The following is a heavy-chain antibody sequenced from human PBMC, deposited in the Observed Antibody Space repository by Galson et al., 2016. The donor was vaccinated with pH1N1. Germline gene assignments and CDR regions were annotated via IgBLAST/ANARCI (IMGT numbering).Heavy chain of an antibody. CDR1: GDSVSSNRAA. J-gene: IGHJ4*02. CDR2: TYYRSKWYN. V-gene: IGHV6-1*01. Sequence: CAISGDSVSSNRAAWNWIRQSPSRGLEWLGRTYYRSKWYNDYAVSVKSRITINPDTSKNQFSLQLNSVTPEDTAVYYRARDGIAAAGIRRDQYYFDYWGQGTLVTVSS. CDR3: ARDGIAAAGIRRDQYYFDY. D-gene: IGHD6-13*01.